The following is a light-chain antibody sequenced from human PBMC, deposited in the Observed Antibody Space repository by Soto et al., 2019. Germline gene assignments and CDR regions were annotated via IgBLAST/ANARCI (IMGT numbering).Light chain of an antibody. CDR2: DAS. CDR3: QQRNVWPPIT. V-gene: IGKV3-11*01. CDR1: QSIRTS. J-gene: IGKJ5*01. Sequence: EIELTQSPPTLSSTAGERVTLSCRASQSIRTSLAWYHQKPGQAPRLVIFDASNRANGVPARFGGSGSGTDFTLTINSLEPEDFAVYYCQQRNVWPPITFGQGTRLEIK.